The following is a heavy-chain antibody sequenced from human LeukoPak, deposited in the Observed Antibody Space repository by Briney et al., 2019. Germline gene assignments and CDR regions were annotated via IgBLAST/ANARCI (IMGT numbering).Heavy chain of an antibody. D-gene: IGHD3-22*01. CDR1: GFTFSSYG. Sequence: GGSLRLSCAASGFTFSSYGMHWVRQAPGKGLEWVAFIRYDGSNKYYADSVKGRFTISRDNSKNTLYLQMNSLRAEDTAVYYCARDRDYYDSSGYYDYWGQGTLVTVSS. V-gene: IGHV3-30*02. CDR2: IRYDGSNK. J-gene: IGHJ4*02. CDR3: ARDRDYYDSSGYYDY.